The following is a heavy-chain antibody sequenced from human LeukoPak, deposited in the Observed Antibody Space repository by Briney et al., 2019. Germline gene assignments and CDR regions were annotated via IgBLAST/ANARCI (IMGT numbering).Heavy chain of an antibody. CDR1: GGSIRSGGYS. CDR2: IYHSGST. CDR3: ARDQGAAAGIFDY. D-gene: IGHD6-13*01. Sequence: PSETLSLTCAVSGGSIRSGGYSWSWIRQPPGQGLEWIGYIYHSGSTYYNPSLKSRVTISVDRSKNQFSLKLSSVTAADTAVYYCARDQGAAAGIFDYWGQGTLVTVSS. V-gene: IGHV4-30-2*01. J-gene: IGHJ4*02.